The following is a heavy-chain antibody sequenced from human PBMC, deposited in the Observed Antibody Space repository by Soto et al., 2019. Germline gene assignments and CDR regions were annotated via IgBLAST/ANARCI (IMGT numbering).Heavy chain of an antibody. CDR2: INWNGGIT. D-gene: IGHD3-22*01. CDR1: GFTFDNYG. V-gene: IGHV3-20*04. CDR3: ALYYYDSSVPFDY. Sequence: EVQLVESGGGVVRPGGSLRLSCAASGFTFDNYGMSWVRQAQGMGLEWVSGINWNGGITGYADSVKGRFTISRDNAKNSLYLQMNSLRAEDTALYYCALYYYDSSVPFDYWGHGTLVTVSS. J-gene: IGHJ4*01.